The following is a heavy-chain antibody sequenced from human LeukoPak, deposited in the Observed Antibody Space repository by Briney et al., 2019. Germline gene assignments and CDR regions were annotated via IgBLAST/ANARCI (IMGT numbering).Heavy chain of an antibody. CDR2: INSDGSST. V-gene: IGHV3-74*01. D-gene: IGHD3-16*01. J-gene: IGHJ2*01. CDR3: ARDIYGYFDL. CDR1: GFTFSSYG. Sequence: GGSLRLSCAASGFTFSSYGTHWVRQAPGKGLEWVSRINSDGSSTNYADSVKGRITISRDNAKNTLYLQMNSLRAEDTAVYYCARDIYGYFDLWGRGTLVSVSS.